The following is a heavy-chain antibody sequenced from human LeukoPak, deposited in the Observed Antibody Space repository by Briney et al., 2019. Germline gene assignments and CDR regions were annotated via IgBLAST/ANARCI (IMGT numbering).Heavy chain of an antibody. D-gene: IGHD2-15*01. Sequence: GGSLRLSCAASGFTFSSYPMSWVRLAPGKGLEWVSAITGGGDGTYYADSVRGRFTISGDNSKNTVFLQMNSLRADDTAVYYCAKVESCSGTDCYYFDFWGQGTLVIGSS. CDR1: GFTFSSYP. CDR3: AKVESCSGTDCYYFDF. CDR2: ITGGGDGT. J-gene: IGHJ4*02. V-gene: IGHV3-23*01.